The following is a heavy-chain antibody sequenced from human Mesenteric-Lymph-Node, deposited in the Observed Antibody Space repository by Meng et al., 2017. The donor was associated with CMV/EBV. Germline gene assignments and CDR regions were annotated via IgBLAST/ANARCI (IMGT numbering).Heavy chain of an antibody. D-gene: IGHD3-3*01. Sequence: SETLSLTCTVSTGSISSNSYYWGWIRQPPGKGLEWIGSIFYSGSTWYNPSLTGRVTTLVDTSKNQFSLKLNSVTAADTAVYYCARKRIGGFDIWGQGTMVTVSS. CDR1: TGSISSNSYY. CDR3: ARKRIGGFDI. V-gene: IGHV4-39*07. CDR2: IFYSGST. J-gene: IGHJ3*02.